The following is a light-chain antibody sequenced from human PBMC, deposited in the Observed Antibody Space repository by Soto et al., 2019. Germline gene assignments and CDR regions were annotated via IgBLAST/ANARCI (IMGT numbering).Light chain of an antibody. V-gene: IGKV3-20*01. J-gene: IGKJ1*01. CDR2: GAS. Sequence: EIVLTQSPGTLCLSPGERATLSCRASQSVNSNYLAWYQQKPGQAPRLLFSGASSRATGIPDRFSGSGSGTVFTLTISRLEPEDFAVYYCQQYVTSPWAFGQGTKVDIK. CDR3: QQYVTSPWA. CDR1: QSVNSNY.